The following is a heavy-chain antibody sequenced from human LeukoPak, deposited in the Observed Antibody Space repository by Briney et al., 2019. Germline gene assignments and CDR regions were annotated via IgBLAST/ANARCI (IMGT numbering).Heavy chain of an antibody. J-gene: IGHJ4*02. D-gene: IGHD6-13*01. CDR3: ARTEIAAAGFFYY. V-gene: IGHV4-59*01. CDR1: GGSISSYY. Sequence: SETLSLTCTVSGGSISSYYWSWIRQPPSKGLEWIGYIYNIGSNYYNPSLKRRVTISVDTYKNQFSLKLSSVAAAATAVYYCARTEIAAAGFFYYWGQGTLVTVSS. CDR2: IYNIGSN.